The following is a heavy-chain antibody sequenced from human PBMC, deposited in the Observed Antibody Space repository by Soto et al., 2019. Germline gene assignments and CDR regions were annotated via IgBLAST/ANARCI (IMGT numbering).Heavy chain of an antibody. J-gene: IGHJ4*02. D-gene: IGHD2-2*02. Sequence: GESLKISCQGSGYSFTIYCIGLVLQRPGKGLEWMGRINPSDSYTTYSPSFQGHVTISTDKSFSTAYLQWSGLKASDTAMYYCARLGYCTGTSCYTFDSWGQGTLVTVSS. CDR1: GYSFTIYC. CDR2: INPSDSYT. CDR3: ARLGYCTGTSCYTFDS. V-gene: IGHV5-10-1*01.